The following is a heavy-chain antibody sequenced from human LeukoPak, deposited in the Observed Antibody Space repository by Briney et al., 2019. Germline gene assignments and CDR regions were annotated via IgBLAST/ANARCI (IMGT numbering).Heavy chain of an antibody. V-gene: IGHV3-53*01. Sequence: SAGSTYYADSVRGRFTISRDNSKNTLYLQMNSLRAEDTAVYYCAYNPLDYWAREPWSPSPQ. CDR3: AYNPLDY. CDR2: SAGST. J-gene: IGHJ4*02. D-gene: IGHD1-14*01.